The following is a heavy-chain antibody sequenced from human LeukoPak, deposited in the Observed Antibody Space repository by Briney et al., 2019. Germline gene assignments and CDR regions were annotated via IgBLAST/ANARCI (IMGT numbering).Heavy chain of an antibody. CDR2: IYYSGGT. D-gene: IGHD3-9*01. Sequence: PSETLSLTCTVSGGSISSYYWSWIRQPPGKGLEWIGYIYYSGGTNYNPSLKSRVTISVDTSKNQFSLKLSSVTAADTAVYYCARATLRYFDWPLSYYYYGMDVWGQGTTVTVSS. CDR3: ARATLRYFDWPLSYYYYGMDV. CDR1: GGSISSYY. J-gene: IGHJ6*02. V-gene: IGHV4-59*01.